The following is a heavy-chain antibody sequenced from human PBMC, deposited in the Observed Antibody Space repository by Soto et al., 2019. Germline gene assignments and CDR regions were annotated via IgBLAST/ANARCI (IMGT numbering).Heavy chain of an antibody. D-gene: IGHD6-13*01. CDR2: IYPGDSDT. V-gene: IGHV5-51*01. J-gene: IGHJ6*02. CDR3: ARRSYSSSWFLDV. CDR1: GYSFTSYW. Sequence: GESLKISCNGSGYSFTSYWIGWVRQMPGKGLEWMGIIYPGDSDTRYSPSFQGQVTISADKSISTAYLQWSSLKASDPAMYYCARRSYSSSWFLDVWGQGTTVTVSS.